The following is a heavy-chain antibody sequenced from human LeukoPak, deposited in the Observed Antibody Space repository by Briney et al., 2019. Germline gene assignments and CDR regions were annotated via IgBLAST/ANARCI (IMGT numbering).Heavy chain of an antibody. CDR2: ISWNSGSM. V-gene: IGHV3-9*03. D-gene: IGHD3-22*01. Sequence: PGRSLRLSCAASGFTFDKYAMHWVRQTPGKGLEWVSGISWNSGSMGYADSVKGRFNISRDNAKNSLYLQMDSLRIDDMALYYCVKDFTNYYDSSGYLGSWGQGTLVTVSS. CDR3: VKDFTNYYDSSGYLGS. CDR1: GFTFDKYA. J-gene: IGHJ5*01.